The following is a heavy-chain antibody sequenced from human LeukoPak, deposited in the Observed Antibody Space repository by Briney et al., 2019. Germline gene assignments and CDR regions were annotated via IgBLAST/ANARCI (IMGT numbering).Heavy chain of an antibody. Sequence: GGSLRLSCAASGFTFSDYYMSWIRHAPGKGLEWVSYISSSGSTIYYSDSVKGRFTISRDNAKNSLYLQMNSLRAEDTAVYYCARLVVYDYVWGSYRSYFDYWGQGTLVTVSS. V-gene: IGHV3-11*01. J-gene: IGHJ4*02. D-gene: IGHD3-16*02. CDR3: ARLVVYDYVWGSYRSYFDY. CDR2: ISSSGSTI. CDR1: GFTFSDYY.